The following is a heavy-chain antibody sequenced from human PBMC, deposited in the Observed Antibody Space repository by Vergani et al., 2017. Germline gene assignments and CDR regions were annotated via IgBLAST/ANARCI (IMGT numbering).Heavy chain of an antibody. CDR2: IHPADSDT. D-gene: IGHD3-22*01. V-gene: IGHV5-51*01. CDR1: GYSFTNYW. CDR3: ARLYGRDSSGSKYFDY. J-gene: IGHJ4*02. Sequence: EVQLVPSGAEVKKPGESLKISCQISGYSFTNYWIGWLRQMPGKGLEWMGIIHPADSDTRYSPSFQGQVTISVDKSISTAYLQRSSLRASDSAMYYCARLYGRDSSGSKYFDYWGQGTLGTVST.